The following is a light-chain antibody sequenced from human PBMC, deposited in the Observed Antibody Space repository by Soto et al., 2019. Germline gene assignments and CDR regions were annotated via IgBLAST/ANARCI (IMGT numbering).Light chain of an antibody. CDR1: SSNVGGYNY. CDR3: SSYTSSSTLV. Sequence: QSALTQPASVSGSPGQSITISCTGNSSNVGGYNYVSWYQQHPGEAPKLMNYEVSNRPSGVSNRFSGSKSGNTASLTISGLQAEDEADYSCSSYTSSSTLVFGGGTKVTVL. J-gene: IGLJ2*01. CDR2: EVS. V-gene: IGLV2-14*01.